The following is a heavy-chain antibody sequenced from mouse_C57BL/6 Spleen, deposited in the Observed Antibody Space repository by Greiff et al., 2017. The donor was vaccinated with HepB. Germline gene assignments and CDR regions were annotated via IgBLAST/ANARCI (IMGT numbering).Heavy chain of an antibody. D-gene: IGHD2-4*01. CDR2: IYPGDGDT. Sequence: QVQLQQSGPELVKPGASVKISCKASGYAFSSSWMNWVKQRPGKGLEWIGRIYPGDGDTNYNGKFKGKATLTADKSSSTAYMQLSSLTSEDSAVYFCARDEVLRLMDYWGQGTSVTVSS. CDR1: GYAFSSSW. V-gene: IGHV1-82*01. CDR3: ARDEVLRLMDY. J-gene: IGHJ4*01.